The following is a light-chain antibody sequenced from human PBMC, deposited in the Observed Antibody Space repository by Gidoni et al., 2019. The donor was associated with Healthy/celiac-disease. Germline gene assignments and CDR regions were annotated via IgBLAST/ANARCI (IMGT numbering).Light chain of an antibody. Sequence: ELVMTQSPATLSVSAGHRATLSCRASQSVSSDLAWYQQKPGQAPRLLIYGASTRATGIPARFSGSGSGTAFTLTISSLQSGDFAVYYCQQYNNWPPLTFGGGTKVEIK. CDR3: QQYNNWPPLT. CDR1: QSVSSD. J-gene: IGKJ4*01. V-gene: IGKV3-15*01. CDR2: GAS.